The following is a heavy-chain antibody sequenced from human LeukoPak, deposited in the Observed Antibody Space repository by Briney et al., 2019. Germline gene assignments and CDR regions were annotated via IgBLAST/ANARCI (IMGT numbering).Heavy chain of an antibody. D-gene: IGHD6-19*01. J-gene: IGHJ4*02. CDR3: ARDPTPGYSSGWYPSYFDY. CDR1: GYTFTSYY. Sequence: ASVKVSCKASGYTFTSYYMHWVRQAPGQGLEWMGIINPSGGSTSYAQKFQGRVTMTRDMSTSTVYMELSSLRSEDTAVYYCARDPTPGYSSGWYPSYFDYWGQGTLVTVSS. CDR2: INPSGGST. V-gene: IGHV1-46*01.